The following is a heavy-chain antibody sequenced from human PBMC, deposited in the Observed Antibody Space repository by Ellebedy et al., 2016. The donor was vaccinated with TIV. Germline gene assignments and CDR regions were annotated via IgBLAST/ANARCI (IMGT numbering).Heavy chain of an antibody. V-gene: IGHV3-23*01. Sequence: GESLKISCAASGFTFSNFAMHWVRQAPGKGLEWLSVISAGGDNTYNADSVKGRFTITRDNSKNTLFLQMNRLRTEDTAVYYCAKGSSLGFNYDRVGFQYWGQGTLVTVSS. CDR2: ISAGGDNT. D-gene: IGHD3-22*01. CDR1: GFTFSNFA. CDR3: AKGSSLGFNYDRVGFQY. J-gene: IGHJ4*02.